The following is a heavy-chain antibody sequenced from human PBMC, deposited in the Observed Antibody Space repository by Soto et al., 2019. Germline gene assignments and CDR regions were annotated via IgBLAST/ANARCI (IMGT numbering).Heavy chain of an antibody. CDR2: IWYDGSNK. V-gene: IGHV3-33*01. CDR3: ARGGDSGDYYYGMDV. J-gene: IGHJ6*02. CDR1: GFTFSSYG. D-gene: IGHD6-19*01. Sequence: GGSLRLSCAASGFTFSSYGMHWVRQAPGKGLEWVAVIWYDGSNKYYADSVKGRFTISRDNSKNTLYLQMNSLRAEDTAVYYCARGGDSGDYYYGMDVWGQGTTVTVSS.